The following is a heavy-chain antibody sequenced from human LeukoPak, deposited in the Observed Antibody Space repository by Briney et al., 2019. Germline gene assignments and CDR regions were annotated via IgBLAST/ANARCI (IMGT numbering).Heavy chain of an antibody. Sequence: HSGRSLRLSCAASGFTFSSYGMHWVRQAPGKGLEWVSAISGSGGSTYYADSVKGQFTISRDNSKNTLYLQMNSLRAEDTAVYYCAKGLFGTHPYWGQGTLVTVSS. J-gene: IGHJ4*02. CDR2: ISGSGGST. CDR1: GFTFSSYG. CDR3: AKGLFGTHPY. D-gene: IGHD3-16*01. V-gene: IGHV3-23*01.